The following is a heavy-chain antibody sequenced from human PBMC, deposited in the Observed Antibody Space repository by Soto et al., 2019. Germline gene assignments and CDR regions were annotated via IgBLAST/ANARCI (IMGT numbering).Heavy chain of an antibody. V-gene: IGHV4-31*03. D-gene: IGHD5-18*01. CDR2: IYYSGST. CDR3: ARDPDVDTAMVGAFDI. J-gene: IGHJ3*02. Sequence: SETLSLTCTVSGGSISSGGYYWSWIRQHPGKGLEWIGYIYYSGSTYYNPSLKSRVTISVDTSKNQFSLKLSSVTAADTAVYYCARDPDVDTAMVGAFDIWGQGTMVT. CDR1: GGSISSGGYY.